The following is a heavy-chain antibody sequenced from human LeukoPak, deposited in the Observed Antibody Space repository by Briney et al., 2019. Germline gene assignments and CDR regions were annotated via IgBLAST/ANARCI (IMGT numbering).Heavy chain of an antibody. D-gene: IGHD3-10*01. CDR1: GGSFSGYY. J-gene: IGHJ4*02. Sequence: PSETLSLTCAVYGGSFSGYYWNWIRQPPGKGLEWIGEINHSGSTNYNPSLKSRVTISVDTSKNQFSLKLSSVTAADTAVYYCARGKGFRGYYFDYWGQGTLVTVSS. CDR3: ARGKGFRGYYFDY. CDR2: INHSGST. V-gene: IGHV4-34*01.